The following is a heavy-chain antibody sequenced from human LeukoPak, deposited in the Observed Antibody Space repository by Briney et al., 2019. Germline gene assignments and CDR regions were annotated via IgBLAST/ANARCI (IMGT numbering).Heavy chain of an antibody. CDR3: ARADYDSSGYSDREYYFDY. D-gene: IGHD3-22*01. V-gene: IGHV3-23*01. CDR2: ISASGGST. CDR1: GFSFSTYA. Sequence: GGSLRLSCAVSGFSFSTYAMSWVRQAPGKGPEWVSSISASGGSTYYADSVKGRFTISRDNSKNTLYLQMNSLRAEDTAVYYCARADYDSSGYSDREYYFDYWGQGTLVTVSS. J-gene: IGHJ4*02.